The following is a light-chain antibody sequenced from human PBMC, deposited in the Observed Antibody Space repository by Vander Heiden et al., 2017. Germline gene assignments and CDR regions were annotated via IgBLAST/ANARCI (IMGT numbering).Light chain of an antibody. CDR3: QQYNGWLWT. J-gene: IGKJ1*01. CDR1: QSVSSN. V-gene: IGKV3-15*01. Sequence: EIVMTQSPATLSVSPGERATLSCRASQSVSSNLAWYQQKPGQAPRLLIYGASTRATGIPARFSGSGSGTEFTLTISSLQSEDFAVYYCQQYNGWLWTFGQGTKVXIK. CDR2: GAS.